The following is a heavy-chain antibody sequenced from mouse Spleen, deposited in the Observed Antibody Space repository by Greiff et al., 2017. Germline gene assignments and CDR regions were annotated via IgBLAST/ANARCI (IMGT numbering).Heavy chain of an antibody. CDR3: ATSFITTVVADY. Sequence: VKLQQSGPELVKPGASVKISCKASGYAFSSSWMNWVKQRPGKGLEWIGRIYPGDGDTNYNGKFKGKATLTADKSSSTAYMQLSSLTSEDSAVYFCATSFITTVVADYWGQGTTLTVSS. CDR1: GYAFSSSW. D-gene: IGHD1-1*01. V-gene: IGHV1-82*01. J-gene: IGHJ2*01. CDR2: IYPGDGDT.